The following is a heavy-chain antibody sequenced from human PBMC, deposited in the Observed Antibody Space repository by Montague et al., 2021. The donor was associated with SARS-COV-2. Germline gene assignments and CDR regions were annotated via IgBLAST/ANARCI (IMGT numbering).Heavy chain of an antibody. D-gene: IGHD2-2*01. CDR3: ARGYCSSTTCYRSFHY. J-gene: IGHJ4*02. CDR2: INHSGGV. Sequence: SETLSLTCTVHRGSFSGYYWTWIRQPPGKGLEWIGEINHSGGVXXXPSXXXRVTISVDTSKNHFSLKLRSVTAADTAIYYCARGYCSSTTCYRSFHYWGQGTLVAVSS. V-gene: IGHV4-34*01. CDR1: RGSFSGYY.